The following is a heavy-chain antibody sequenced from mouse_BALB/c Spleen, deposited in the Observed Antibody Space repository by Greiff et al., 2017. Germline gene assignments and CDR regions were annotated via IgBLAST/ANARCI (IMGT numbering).Heavy chain of an antibody. V-gene: IGHV14-4*02. CDR3: TQFITTVVAKAY. D-gene: IGHD1-1*01. Sequence: EVQLQQSGAELVRSGASVKLSCTASGFNIKDYYMHWVKQRPEQGLEWIGWIDPENGDTEYAPKFQGKATMTADTSSNTAYLQLSSLTSEDTAVYYCTQFITTVVAKAYWGQGTLVTVSA. J-gene: IGHJ3*01. CDR2: IDPENGDT. CDR1: GFNIKDYY.